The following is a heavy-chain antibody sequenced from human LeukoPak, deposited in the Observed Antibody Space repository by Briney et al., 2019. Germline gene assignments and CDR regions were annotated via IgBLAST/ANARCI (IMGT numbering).Heavy chain of an antibody. CDR3: AKDGDGYKLYYFDY. CDR2: ISGSGGST. CDR1: GFTVSSNY. V-gene: IGHV3-23*01. D-gene: IGHD5-24*01. J-gene: IGHJ4*02. Sequence: GGSLRLSCAASGFTVSSNYMSWVRQAPGKGLEWVSVISGSGGSTYYADSVKGRFTISRDNSKNTLYLQMNSLRAEDTAVYYCAKDGDGYKLYYFDYWGQGTLVTVSS.